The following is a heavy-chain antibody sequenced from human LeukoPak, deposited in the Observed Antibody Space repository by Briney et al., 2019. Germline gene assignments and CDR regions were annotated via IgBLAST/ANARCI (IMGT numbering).Heavy chain of an antibody. V-gene: IGHV3-30-3*01. J-gene: IGHJ3*02. Sequence: GGSLRLSCAASGFTFSSYAMHWVRQAPGKGLEWVAVISYDGSNKYYADSVKGRFTISRDNSKNTLYLQMNSLRAEDTAVYYCAREARVVTAAIRAFDIWGQGTMVTVSS. CDR3: AREARVVTAAIRAFDI. D-gene: IGHD2-2*01. CDR1: GFTFSSYA. CDR2: ISYDGSNK.